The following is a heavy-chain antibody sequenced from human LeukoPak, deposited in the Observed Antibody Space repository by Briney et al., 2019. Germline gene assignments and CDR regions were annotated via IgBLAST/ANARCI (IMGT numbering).Heavy chain of an antibody. CDR3: ARGQDYDILTGYCY. Sequence: SVKVSCKASGGTFSSYAISWVRQAPGQGLEWMGGIIPIFGTANYAQKFQGRVTITADESTSTAYMELSSLRSEDTAVYYCARGQDYDILTGYCYWGQGTLVTVSS. CDR1: GGTFSSYA. J-gene: IGHJ4*02. V-gene: IGHV1-69*13. CDR2: IIPIFGTA. D-gene: IGHD3-9*01.